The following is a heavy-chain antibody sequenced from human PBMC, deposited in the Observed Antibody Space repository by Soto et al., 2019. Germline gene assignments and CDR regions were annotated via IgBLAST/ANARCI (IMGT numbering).Heavy chain of an antibody. CDR3: ARRTRSYYYYYYMDV. D-gene: IGHD4-17*01. V-gene: IGHV4-39*01. J-gene: IGHJ6*03. CDR2: IYYSGST. CDR1: GGSISSSSYY. Sequence: PSETLSLTCTVSGGSISSSSYYWGWIRQPPGKGLEWIGSIYYSGSTYYNPSLKSRVTISVDTSKNQFSLKLSSVTAADTAVYYCARRTRSYYYYYYMDVWGKGTTVTVSS.